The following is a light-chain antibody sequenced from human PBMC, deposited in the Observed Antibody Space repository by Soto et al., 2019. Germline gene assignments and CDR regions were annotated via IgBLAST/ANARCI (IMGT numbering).Light chain of an antibody. CDR2: DAS. CDR1: QSVVSY. Sequence: EIVLIQSPATLSLSPGEIATLSFRASQSVVSYLAWYQHKPGQAPRLLISDASNRATGIPARFSGSGSETDFTLTISSLEPEDSAVYYCQQRSNWPSLTFGGGTKVDIK. V-gene: IGKV3-11*01. CDR3: QQRSNWPSLT. J-gene: IGKJ4*01.